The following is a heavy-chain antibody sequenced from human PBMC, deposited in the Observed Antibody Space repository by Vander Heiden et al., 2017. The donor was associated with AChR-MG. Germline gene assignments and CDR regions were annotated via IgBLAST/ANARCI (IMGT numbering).Heavy chain of an antibody. V-gene: IGHV3-33*01. CDR1: GFTFSSYG. CDR3: ARALYSYYYMDV. Sequence: QVQLVESGGGVVQPGRSLRLSCAASGFTFSSYGMHWVRQAPGKGLGWVALIWYDGSNKYYADPVKGRFTISRDNSKNTLYLQMNSLRAEDTAVYYCARALYSYYYMDVWGKGTTVTVSS. CDR2: IWYDGSNK. J-gene: IGHJ6*03.